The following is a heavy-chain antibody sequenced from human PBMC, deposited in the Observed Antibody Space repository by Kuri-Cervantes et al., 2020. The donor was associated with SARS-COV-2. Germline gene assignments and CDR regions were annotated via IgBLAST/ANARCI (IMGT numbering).Heavy chain of an antibody. D-gene: IGHD6-13*01. V-gene: IGHV4-34*01. Sequence: SENPVPHLRCLWWVLSGYYWTWIRQPPGKGLEWIGEINHSGSTNYNPSLKSRVTVSVDTSKNQFSLKLSSVTAADTAVYYCARGVAAAGSMGAWGQGTLVTVSS. J-gene: IGHJ5*02. CDR1: WVLSGYY. CDR2: INHSGST. CDR3: ARGVAAAGSMGA.